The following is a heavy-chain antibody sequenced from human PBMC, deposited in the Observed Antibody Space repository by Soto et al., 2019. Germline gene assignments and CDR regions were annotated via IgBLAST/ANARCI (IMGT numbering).Heavy chain of an antibody. CDR2: INPNSGGT. Sequence: QVQLVQSGAEVKKPGSSVKVSCKASGGTFSSHAISWVRQAPGQGLEWMGWINPNSGGTNYAQKFQGRVTMTRDTSISTAYMELSRLRSDDTAVYYCARDIPRWLQFSLDYWGQGTLVTVSS. CDR1: GGTFSSHA. J-gene: IGHJ4*02. D-gene: IGHD5-12*01. CDR3: ARDIPRWLQFSLDY. V-gene: IGHV1-2*02.